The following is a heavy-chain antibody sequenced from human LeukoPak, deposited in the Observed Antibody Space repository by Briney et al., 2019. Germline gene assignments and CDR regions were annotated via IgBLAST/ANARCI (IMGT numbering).Heavy chain of an antibody. CDR2: IIPIFGTA. CDR1: GGTFSSYA. Sequence: SVKVSCKASGGTFSSYAISWVRQAPGQGLEWMGGIIPIFGTANYAQKFQGRVTITTDESTSTAYMELSSLRSEDTAVYYCASPPSHIVGGPGDYYMDVWGKGTTVTVSS. D-gene: IGHD1-26*01. CDR3: ASPPSHIVGGPGDYYMDV. V-gene: IGHV1-69*05. J-gene: IGHJ6*03.